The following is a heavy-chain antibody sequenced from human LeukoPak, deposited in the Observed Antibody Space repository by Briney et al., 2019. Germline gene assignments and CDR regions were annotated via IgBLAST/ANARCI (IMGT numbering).Heavy chain of an antibody. CDR2: ISYDGSNK. CDR1: GSTFSSYA. Sequence: PGRSLRLSCAASGSTFSSYAMHWVRQAPGKGLEWVAVISYDGSNKYYADSVKGRFTISRDNSKNTLYLQINSLRAEDTAVYYCARGRFYDILTGYNDYWGQGTLVTVSS. D-gene: IGHD3-9*01. CDR3: ARGRFYDILTGYNDY. J-gene: IGHJ4*02. V-gene: IGHV3-30*04.